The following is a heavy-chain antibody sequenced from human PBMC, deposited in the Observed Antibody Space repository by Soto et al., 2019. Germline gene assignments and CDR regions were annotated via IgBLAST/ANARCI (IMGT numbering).Heavy chain of an antibody. J-gene: IGHJ6*02. V-gene: IGHV3-33*01. CDR2: IWYDGSNK. D-gene: IGHD4-4*01. CDR3: ARDGYSNYYYYGMDV. CDR1: GFTFSSYG. Sequence: QVQLVESGGGVVQPGRSLRLSCAASGFTFSSYGMHWVRQAPGKGLEWVAVIWYDGSNKYYADSVKGRFTISRDNSKNTLYLQMNSLRAEDTAVYYCARDGYSNYYYYGMDVWGQGTKVTVSS.